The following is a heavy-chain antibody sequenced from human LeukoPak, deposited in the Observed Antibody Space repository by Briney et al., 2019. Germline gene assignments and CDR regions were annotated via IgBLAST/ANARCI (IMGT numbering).Heavy chain of an antibody. Sequence: GASVKVSCKASGYTFTGYYMHWVRQAPGQGREWMGWINPNSGGTNYAQKDQGRVTMTRDTSISTAYMELSRLRSDDTAVYYCATPGGLDSNYIFDYWGQGTLVTVSS. CDR3: ATPGGLDSNYIFDY. V-gene: IGHV1-2*02. J-gene: IGHJ4*02. CDR1: GYTFTGYY. D-gene: IGHD4-11*01. CDR2: INPNSGGT.